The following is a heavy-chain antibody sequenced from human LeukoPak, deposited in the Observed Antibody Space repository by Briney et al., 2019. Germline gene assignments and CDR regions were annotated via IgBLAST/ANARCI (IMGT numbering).Heavy chain of an antibody. CDR3: AKENPGSSWSDRPYYFDY. J-gene: IGHJ4*02. CDR1: GFTFSSYA. Sequence: GGSLRLSCAASGFTFSSYAMSWVRQAPGKGLEWVSAISGSGGSTYYADSVKGRFTISRDNSKNTLYLQMNSLRAEDTAVYYCAKENPGSSWSDRPYYFDYWGQGTLVTVSS. V-gene: IGHV3-23*01. D-gene: IGHD6-13*01. CDR2: ISGSGGST.